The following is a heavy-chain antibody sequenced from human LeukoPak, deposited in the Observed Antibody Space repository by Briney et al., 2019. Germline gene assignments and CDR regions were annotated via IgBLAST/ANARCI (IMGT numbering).Heavy chain of an antibody. CDR2: IRQDGGAK. CDR1: GFTLSFYW. J-gene: IGHJ5*02. Sequence: GGSLRLSCAASGFTLSFYWMTWVRQAPGKGLEWVANIRQDGGAKYYVDSAKGRFTISRDNAKSSLSLQMNSLRAEDTAVYYCARDLGYSSSWLTVRALDPWGQGTLVTVSS. CDR3: ARDLGYSSSWLTVRALDP. V-gene: IGHV3-7*01. D-gene: IGHD6-13*01.